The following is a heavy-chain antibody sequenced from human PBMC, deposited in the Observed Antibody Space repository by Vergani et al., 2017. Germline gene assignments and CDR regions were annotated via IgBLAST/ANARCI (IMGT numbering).Heavy chain of an antibody. J-gene: IGHJ4*02. V-gene: IGHV3-23*01. Sequence: EVQLLESGGGLVQPGGSLGLSCAASGFTFSSYAMSWVRQAPGKGLEWVSAISGSGGSTYYADSVKGRFTISRDNSKNTLYLQMNSRRAEDTAVYYCAKRPERVGATGVSDYWGQGTLVTVSS. CDR1: GFTFSSYA. CDR2: ISGSGGST. D-gene: IGHD1-26*01. CDR3: AKRPERVGATGVSDY.